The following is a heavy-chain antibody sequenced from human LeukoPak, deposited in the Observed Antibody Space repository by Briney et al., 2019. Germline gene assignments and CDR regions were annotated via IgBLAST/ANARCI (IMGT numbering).Heavy chain of an antibody. Sequence: GGSLRLSCAASGFTFSSYAMYWVRQAPGKGLEWVAVISYDGSNEDYADSVKGRFTISRDNSKNTLYLQMNSLRAEDTAVYYCATGSLAFDYWGQGTLVTVSS. CDR3: ATGSLAFDY. CDR1: GFTFSSYA. CDR2: ISYDGSNE. J-gene: IGHJ4*02. V-gene: IGHV3-30-3*01. D-gene: IGHD1-26*01.